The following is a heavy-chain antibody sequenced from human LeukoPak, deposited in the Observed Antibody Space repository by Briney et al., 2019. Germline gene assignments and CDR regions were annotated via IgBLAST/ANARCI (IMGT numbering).Heavy chain of an antibody. V-gene: IGHV4-4*08. D-gene: IGHD1-26*01. CDR1: GGSVSSYY. CDR2: IHNSGRT. Sequence: PSETLSLTCSVSGGSVSSYYWSWIRQSPGKGLEWIGYIHNSGRTNYHPSLKSRVTGFVDTSKNQVSLKVSSVTAADTAVYYCARLTRGRWFDPWGQGTLVTVSS. CDR3: ARLTRGRWFDP. J-gene: IGHJ5*02.